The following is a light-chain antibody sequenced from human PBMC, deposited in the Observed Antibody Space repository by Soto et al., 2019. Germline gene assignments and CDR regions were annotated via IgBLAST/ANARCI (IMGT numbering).Light chain of an antibody. CDR2: KAS. CDR1: QSISSW. CDR3: QQFNNYPHT. V-gene: IGKV1-5*03. Sequence: DVQMTQSPSTLSASVGDRVTITCRASQSISSWLAWYQQKPGKAPKLLIYKASTLESGVPSNFSGSGSGTDFTLTISSLQPEDFATYYCQQFNNYPHTFGQGTRLEI. J-gene: IGKJ5*01.